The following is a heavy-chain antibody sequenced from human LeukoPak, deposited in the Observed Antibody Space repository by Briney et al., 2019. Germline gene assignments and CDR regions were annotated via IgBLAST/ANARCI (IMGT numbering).Heavy chain of an antibody. D-gene: IGHD2-21*02. V-gene: IGHV3-7*03. CDR3: VREDTPATANY. CDR1: GFTFGKYW. J-gene: IGHJ4*02. CDR2: IKLDGSEK. Sequence: LSGGSLRLSCVASGFTFGKYWMSWVRQAPGKGLEWVANIKLDGSEKNYVDSVKGRFTISRDNSKDTLFLQMHSLRPGDTAVYYCVREDTPATANYWGQGTLVTISS.